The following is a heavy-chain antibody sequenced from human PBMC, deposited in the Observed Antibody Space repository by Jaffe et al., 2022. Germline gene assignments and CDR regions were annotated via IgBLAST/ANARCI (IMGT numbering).Heavy chain of an antibody. Sequence: EVQLVESGGGLVQPGGSLRLSCAASGFTFSDHYMDWVRQAPGKGLEWVGRTRNRANSYTTEYAASVKGRFTISRDDSKNSLYLQMSSLKIEDTAVYYCARGYCSSTSCSPTVDYWGQGTLVTVSS. J-gene: IGHJ4*02. CDR2: TRNRANSYTT. CDR1: GFTFSDHY. V-gene: IGHV3-72*01. D-gene: IGHD2-2*01. CDR3: ARGYCSSTSCSPTVDY.